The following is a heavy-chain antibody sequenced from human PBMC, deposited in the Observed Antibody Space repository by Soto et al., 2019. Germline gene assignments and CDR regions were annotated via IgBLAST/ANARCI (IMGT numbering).Heavy chain of an antibody. Sequence: EVQLVESGGGLVQPGGSLRLSCAASGFTLGDYYMDWVRQAPGKGLEWVGRSRSKARGYTTEYAASVTGRFTVSRDESKNSCYLQMNSLKSEDTALYYCVRGFNSFDIWGQGTLLTVSS. J-gene: IGHJ3*02. CDR1: GFTLGDYY. V-gene: IGHV3-72*01. CDR2: SRSKARGYTT. CDR3: VRGFNSFDI.